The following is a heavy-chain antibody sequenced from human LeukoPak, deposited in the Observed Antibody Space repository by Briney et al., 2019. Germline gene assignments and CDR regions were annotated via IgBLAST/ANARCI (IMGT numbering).Heavy chain of an antibody. CDR2: ISGSGGST. J-gene: IGHJ4*02. V-gene: IGHV3-23*01. CDR1: GFTFSSYA. D-gene: IGHD3-16*01. CDR3: AKDHHLYPTTSFDY. Sequence: GGSLRLSCAASGFTFSSYAMSWVRQAPGKGLEWVSAISGSGGSTYYADSVKGRFTISRDNSKNTLYLQMNSLRAEDTAVYYSAKDHHLYPTTSFDYWGQGTLVTVSS.